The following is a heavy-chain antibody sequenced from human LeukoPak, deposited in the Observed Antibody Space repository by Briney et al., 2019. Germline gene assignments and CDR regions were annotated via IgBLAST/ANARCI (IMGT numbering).Heavy chain of an antibody. D-gene: IGHD1-26*01. Sequence: GGSLRLSCAASGFTFSSYWMNWARQAPGKGLEWVASINHNGNVNYYVDSVKGRFTISRDNAKNSLYLQMNSLRADDTAVYYCVKDSPSRCSGSPPAYWGQGTLVTVSS. V-gene: IGHV3-7*03. CDR3: VKDSPSRCSGSPPAY. J-gene: IGHJ4*02. CDR1: GFTFSSYW. CDR2: INHNGNVN.